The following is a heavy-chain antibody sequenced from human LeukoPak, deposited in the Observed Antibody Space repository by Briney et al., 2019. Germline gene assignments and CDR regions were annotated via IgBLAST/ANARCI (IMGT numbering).Heavy chain of an antibody. D-gene: IGHD5-24*01. V-gene: IGHV3-48*02. Sequence: GGSLRLSCAASGFTFSDYSMNWVRPAPGKGLGRVSYISSSSTTKFYADTVKGRFTISRDNAKTSLFLQMNGLRDEDTALYYCARAWLHNRMDYWGQGTLVTVSS. CDR3: ARAWLHNRMDY. CDR1: GFTFSDYS. J-gene: IGHJ4*02. CDR2: ISSSSTTK.